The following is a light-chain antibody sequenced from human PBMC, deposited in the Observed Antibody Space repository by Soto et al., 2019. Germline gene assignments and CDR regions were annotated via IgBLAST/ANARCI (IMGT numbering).Light chain of an antibody. V-gene: IGKV3-15*01. J-gene: IGKJ1*01. Sequence: EIVLTQSPGTLSLSPGETATLSCRASQTVSSSFLAWYQEKPGQAPRLLIHGASTRAPGFPARFSGSGSGTDFTLTISSLQSEDFAVYYCQQYDNWPWTFGEGTKVDI. CDR3: QQYDNWPWT. CDR2: GAS. CDR1: QTVSSS.